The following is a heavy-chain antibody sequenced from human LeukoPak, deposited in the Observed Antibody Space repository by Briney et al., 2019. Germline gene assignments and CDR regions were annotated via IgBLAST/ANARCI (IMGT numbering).Heavy chain of an antibody. D-gene: IGHD3-22*01. CDR1: GFTLDDYA. CDR2: ISGDGGST. J-gene: IGHJ4*02. Sequence: GGSLRLSCAASGFTLDDYAMHWVRHAPGKGLEWVSLISGDGGSTYYADCVKGRFTNSRDNSKNSLYMQMNSLRTEDTALYYCAKGAVVVITYWGQGTLVTVSS. V-gene: IGHV3-43*02. CDR3: AKGAVVVITY.